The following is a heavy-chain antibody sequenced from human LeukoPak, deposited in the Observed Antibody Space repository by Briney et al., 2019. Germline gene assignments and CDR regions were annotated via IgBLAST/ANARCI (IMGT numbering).Heavy chain of an antibody. CDR1: GGSISSSSYS. CDR2: IYYSGST. V-gene: IGHV4-39*01. D-gene: IGHD5-12*01. CDR3: ARHGYSGYSYYFDY. J-gene: IGHJ4*02. Sequence: SETLSLTCTVSGGSISSSSYSWGWIRQPPGKGLEWIGSIYYSGSTYYHPSLKSRVTISVDTSKNQFSLKLSSVTAADTAVYYCARHGYSGYSYYFDYWGQGTLVTVSS.